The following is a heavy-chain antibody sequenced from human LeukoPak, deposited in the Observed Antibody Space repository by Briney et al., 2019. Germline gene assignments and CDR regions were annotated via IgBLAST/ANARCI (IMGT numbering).Heavy chain of an antibody. J-gene: IGHJ4*02. Sequence: SETLSLTCTVSGGSISSYYWSWIRQPPGKGLEWIGYIYYSGSTNYNPSLKSRVTISVDTSKNQFSLKLSSVTAADTAVYYCSRVQAYGGKGYFDYWGQGTLVTVSS. D-gene: IGHD4-23*01. V-gene: IGHV4-59*01. CDR1: GGSISSYY. CDR2: IYYSGST. CDR3: SRVQAYGGKGYFDY.